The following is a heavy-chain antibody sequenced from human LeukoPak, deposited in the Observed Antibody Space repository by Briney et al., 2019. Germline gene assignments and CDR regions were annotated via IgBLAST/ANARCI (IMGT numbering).Heavy chain of an antibody. Sequence: PSETLSLTCTVSGGSISSYYWSWIRQPPGKGLEWIGYIYYSGSTNYNPSLKSRVTISVDRSKNQFSLKLSSVTAADTAVYYCARGSIAVAFIDYWGQGTLVTVSS. D-gene: IGHD6-19*01. CDR2: IYYSGST. V-gene: IGHV4-59*12. J-gene: IGHJ4*02. CDR3: ARGSIAVAFIDY. CDR1: GGSISSYY.